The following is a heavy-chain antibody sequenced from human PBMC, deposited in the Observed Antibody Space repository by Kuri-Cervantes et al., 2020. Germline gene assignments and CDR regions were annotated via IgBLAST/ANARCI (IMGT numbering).Heavy chain of an antibody. CDR1: GFTFDDYA. Sequence: SLKISCAASGFTFDDYAMHWVRQAPGKGLEWVSGISWNSGSIDYVDSVKGRFTISRDNAKNSLYLQMNSLRAEDTAVYYCARVLLKIPDYGGNWGWFDPWGQGTLVTVSS. CDR3: ARVLLKIPDYGGNWGWFDP. CDR2: ISWNSGSI. V-gene: IGHV3-9*01. D-gene: IGHD4-23*01. J-gene: IGHJ5*02.